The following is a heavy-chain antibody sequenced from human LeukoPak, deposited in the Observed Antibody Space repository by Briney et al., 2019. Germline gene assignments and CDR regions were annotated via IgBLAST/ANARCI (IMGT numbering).Heavy chain of an antibody. CDR3: ARKAAAGYDY. CDR2: IYKSGST. CDR1: GGSISSGSYY. V-gene: IGHV4-61*09. D-gene: IGHD6-13*01. Sequence: SETLSLTCTVSGGSISSGSYYCCWIRQPAGKGLEWIGHIYKSGSTNYNPSLKSRVTVSVDTSKNQFSLKLSSVTAADTAVYYCARKAAAGYDYWGQGTLVTVSS. J-gene: IGHJ4*02.